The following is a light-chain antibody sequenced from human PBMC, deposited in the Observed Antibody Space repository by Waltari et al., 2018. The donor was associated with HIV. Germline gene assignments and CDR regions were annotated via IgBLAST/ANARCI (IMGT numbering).Light chain of an antibody. J-gene: IGKJ4*01. V-gene: IGKV1-8*01. CDR3: QQYYTYWLT. Sequence: ATRMTQSPSSFSASVGDRVTITCRASQGISTYLAWYQQKPGKAPELLIYDTSTLQSGVPSRFSGSGSGTDFTLTISRLQSEDFATYFCQQYYTYWLTFGGGTKVDI. CDR2: DTS. CDR1: QGISTY.